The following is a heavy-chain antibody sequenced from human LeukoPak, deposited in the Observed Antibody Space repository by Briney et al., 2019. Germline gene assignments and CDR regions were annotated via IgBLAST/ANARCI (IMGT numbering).Heavy chain of an antibody. CDR3: AKDNSNSPYYYYYMDV. J-gene: IGHJ6*03. D-gene: IGHD4-11*01. V-gene: IGHV3-9*03. CDR2: ISWNSGSI. Sequence: GRSLRLSCAASGFTFDDYAMHWVRQAPGKGLEWVSGISWNSGSIGYADSVKGRFTISRDNAKSSLYLQMNSLRAEDMALYYCAKDNSNSPYYYYYMDVWGKGTTVTVSS. CDR1: GFTFDDYA.